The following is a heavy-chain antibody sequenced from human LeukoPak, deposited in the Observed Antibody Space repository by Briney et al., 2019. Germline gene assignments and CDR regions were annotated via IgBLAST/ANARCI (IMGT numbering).Heavy chain of an antibody. D-gene: IGHD6-13*01. J-gene: IGHJ5*02. CDR3: AREPGYSSSWYGGP. CDR2: IYSGGST. CDR1: GFTVSSNY. V-gene: IGHV3-53*01. Sequence: GGSLRLSCAASGFTVSSNYMSWVRQAPGKGLEWVSVIYSGGSTYYADSVKGRFTISRDNSKNTLYLQMNSLRAEDTAVYYCAREPGYSSSWYGGPWGQGTLVTVSS.